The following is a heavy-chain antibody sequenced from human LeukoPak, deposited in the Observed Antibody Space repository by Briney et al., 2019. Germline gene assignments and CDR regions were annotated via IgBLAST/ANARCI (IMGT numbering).Heavy chain of an antibody. D-gene: IGHD3-16*01. CDR2: ISGNADNT. J-gene: IGHJ4*02. CDR1: GFTFSSYA. CDR3: AKVWGGCFPIHYFDN. Sequence: GGSLRLSCAASGFTFSSYAMSWVRQAPGKGLEWVSTISGNADNTYYADSVKGRFTISRDNSRNTLYLQMNSLRAEDTAVYFCAKVWGGCFPIHYFDNWGQEPLVTVSS. V-gene: IGHV3-23*01.